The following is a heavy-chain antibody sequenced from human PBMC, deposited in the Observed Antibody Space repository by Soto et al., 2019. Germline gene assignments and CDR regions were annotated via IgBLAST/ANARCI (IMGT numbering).Heavy chain of an antibody. CDR3: AKDNDFWSGYFSMGVVFDY. Sequence: GGSLRLSCAASGFTFSSYAMSWVRQAPGKGLEWVSAISGSGGSTYYADSVKGRFTISRDNSKNTLYLQMNSLRAEDTAVYYCAKDNDFWSGYFSMGVVFDYWGQGTLVTVSS. J-gene: IGHJ4*02. CDR1: GFTFSSYA. CDR2: ISGSGGST. V-gene: IGHV3-23*01. D-gene: IGHD3-3*01.